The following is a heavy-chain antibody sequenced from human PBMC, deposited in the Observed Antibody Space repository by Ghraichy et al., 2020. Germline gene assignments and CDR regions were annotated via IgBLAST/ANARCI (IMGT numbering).Heavy chain of an antibody. D-gene: IGHD6-19*01. Sequence: GGSLRLSCAASGFTFSSYSMTRVRQAPGKGLEWVSSISGSGGNSWSADSVKGRFTVSRDESTNTLYLQMNSLKVEDTAVYYCAIIEVAEGYWGQGTLVTVSS. CDR3: AIIEVAEGY. V-gene: IGHV3-23*01. CDR1: GFTFSSYS. CDR2: ISGSGGNS. J-gene: IGHJ4*02.